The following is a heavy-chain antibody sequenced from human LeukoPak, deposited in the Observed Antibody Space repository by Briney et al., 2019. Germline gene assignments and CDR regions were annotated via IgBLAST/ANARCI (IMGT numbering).Heavy chain of an antibody. V-gene: IGHV4-31*03. CDR3: ARGDPNVDY. CDR2: IYYSGST. J-gene: IGHJ4*02. CDR1: GGSISSGGYY. Sequence: SAPLSLPCPVSGGSISSGGYYWSWIRQHPGKGLEYIGYIYYSGSTYYNPSLKSRVTITADTSKNQFSLRLNSVTAADTAVYYCARGDPNVDYWGQGTLVTVSS.